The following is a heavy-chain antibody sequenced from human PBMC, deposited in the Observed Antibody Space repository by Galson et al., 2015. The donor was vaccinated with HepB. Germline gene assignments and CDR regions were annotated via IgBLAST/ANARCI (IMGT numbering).Heavy chain of an antibody. V-gene: IGHV3-53*01. CDR3: ARAPDYYGSGSYYNDY. CDR2: IYSGGST. D-gene: IGHD3-10*01. CDR1: GFTVSSNY. Sequence: SLRLSCAASGFTVSSNYMSWVRQAPGKGLEWVSVIYSGGSTYYADSVKGRFTISRDNSKNTLYLQMNSLRAEDTAVYYCARAPDYYGSGSYYNDYWGQGTLVTVSS. J-gene: IGHJ4*02.